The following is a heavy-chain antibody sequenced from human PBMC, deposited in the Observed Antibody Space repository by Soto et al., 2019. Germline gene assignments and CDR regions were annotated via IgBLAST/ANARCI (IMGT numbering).Heavy chain of an antibody. Sequence: GWSLRLSCASSVFTFISYGMHWVRQAPGKGLEWVAVISYDGSNKYYADSVKGRFTISRDNSKNTLYLQMNSLRAEDTAVYYCAKGGVYYDFWSGYSDFDYWGQGTLVTVSS. J-gene: IGHJ4*02. D-gene: IGHD3-3*01. CDR1: VFTFISYG. V-gene: IGHV3-30*18. CDR2: ISYDGSNK. CDR3: AKGGVYYDFWSGYSDFDY.